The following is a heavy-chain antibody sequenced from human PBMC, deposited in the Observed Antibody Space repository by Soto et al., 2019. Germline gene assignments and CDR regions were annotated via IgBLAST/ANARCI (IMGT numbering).Heavy chain of an antibody. CDR2: IYYSGST. D-gene: IGHD3-10*01. Sequence: QVQLQESGPGLVKPSETLSLTCTVSGGSISSYYWSWIRQPPGKGLEWIGYIYYSGSTNYNPSLKSRVTISVDTSKNQFSLKLSSVTAADTVVYYCARGGDESITMVRGVINYYYYGMDVWGQGTTVTVSS. J-gene: IGHJ6*02. V-gene: IGHV4-59*01. CDR3: ARGGDESITMVRGVINYYYYGMDV. CDR1: GGSISSYY.